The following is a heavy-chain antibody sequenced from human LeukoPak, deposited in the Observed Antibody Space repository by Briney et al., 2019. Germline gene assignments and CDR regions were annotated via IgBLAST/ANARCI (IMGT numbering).Heavy chain of an antibody. J-gene: IGHJ4*02. CDR2: IYHSGST. D-gene: IGHD6-6*01. Sequence: SETLSLTCAVSGDSISTNNWWSWVRQPPGKGLEWIGEIYHSGSTNYNPSLKSRVTISVDTSKNQFSLKLSSVTAADTAVYFCARVRRYSSSSFDYWGQGTLVTVSS. V-gene: IGHV4-4*02. CDR3: ARVRRYSSSSFDY. CDR1: GDSISTNNW.